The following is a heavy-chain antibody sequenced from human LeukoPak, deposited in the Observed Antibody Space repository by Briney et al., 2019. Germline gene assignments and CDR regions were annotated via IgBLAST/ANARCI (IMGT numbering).Heavy chain of an antibody. CDR2: IYYSGRT. D-gene: IGHD1-26*01. V-gene: IGHV4-39*01. CDR3: ARPSGSYRAEYFQH. Sequence: PSETLSLTCTVSGDSISSTSYYWGWIRQPPGKGLEWIVTIYYSGRTYYNPSLKSRVTIFVDTAKNQVSLNLSSVTAADTAVYYCARPSGSYRAEYFQHWGQGTLVTVS. CDR1: GDSISSTSYY. J-gene: IGHJ1*01.